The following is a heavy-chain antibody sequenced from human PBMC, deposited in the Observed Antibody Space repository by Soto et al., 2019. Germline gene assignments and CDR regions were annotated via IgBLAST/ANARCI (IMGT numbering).Heavy chain of an antibody. CDR1: GFTFSSYA. V-gene: IGHV3-23*01. J-gene: IGHJ4*02. CDR2: IVGSGGNT. Sequence: HPGGSLRLSCAASGFTFSSYAMSWVRQAPGKGLEWVSAIVGSGGNTYYADSVKGRFTISRDNSKNTVYLQMNSLRGEDTAVYYCAKIPRDSSGCYWGQGTLVTVSS. D-gene: IGHD6-19*01. CDR3: AKIPRDSSGCY.